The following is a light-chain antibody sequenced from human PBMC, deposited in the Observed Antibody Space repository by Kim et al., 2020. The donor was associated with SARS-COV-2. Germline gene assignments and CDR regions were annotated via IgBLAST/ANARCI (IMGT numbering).Light chain of an antibody. Sequence: SPGESAPLPCSASQSVTSNYLAWYQQKPGQAPRLLIYGASSRATGIPDRFSGSESGTDFTLTISRLEPEDFAVYYCHQYGSSPFTFGPGTKVDIK. CDR1: QSVTSNY. CDR3: HQYGSSPFT. J-gene: IGKJ3*01. CDR2: GAS. V-gene: IGKV3-20*01.